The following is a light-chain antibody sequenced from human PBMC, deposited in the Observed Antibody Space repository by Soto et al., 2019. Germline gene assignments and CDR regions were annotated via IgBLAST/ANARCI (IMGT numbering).Light chain of an antibody. V-gene: IGLV2-14*01. Sequence: QSALTQPASVSGSPGQSITISCTRTSSDVGGYNYVAWYQQHPGKAPKLMIYDVRTRPSGVSNRFSGSKSGNTASLTISGLQAEDEADYYCSSYSSSSTPVVLGGGTKLTVL. CDR3: SSYSSSSTPVV. CDR2: DVR. CDR1: SSDVGGYNY. J-gene: IGLJ2*01.